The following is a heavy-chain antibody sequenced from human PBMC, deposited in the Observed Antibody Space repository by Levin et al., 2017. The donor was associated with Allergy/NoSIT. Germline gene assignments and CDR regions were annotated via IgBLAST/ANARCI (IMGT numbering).Heavy chain of an antibody. J-gene: IGHJ4*02. CDR1: GFTFSNAW. D-gene: IGHD3-10*01. Sequence: GESLKISCAASGFTFSNAWMSWVRQAPGKGLEWVGRIKSKTDGGTTDYAAPVKGRFTISRDDSKNTLYLQMNSLKTEDTAVYYCTTDPHYYGSGSHTDYWGQGTLVTVSS. V-gene: IGHV3-15*01. CDR2: IKSKTDGGTT. CDR3: TTDPHYYGSGSHTDY.